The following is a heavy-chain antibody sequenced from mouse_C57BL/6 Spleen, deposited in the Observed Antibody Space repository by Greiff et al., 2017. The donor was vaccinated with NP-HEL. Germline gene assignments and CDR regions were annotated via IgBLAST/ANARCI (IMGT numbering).Heavy chain of an antibody. V-gene: IGHV1-26*01. Sequence: EVQLQQSGPELVKPGASVKISCKASGYTFTDYYMNWVKQSHGKSLEWIGDINPNNGGTSYNQKFKGKATLTVDKSSSTAYMELRSLTSEDSAVYYCAYGSSPGYFDYWGQGTTLTVSS. D-gene: IGHD1-1*01. CDR2: INPNNGGT. CDR1: GYTFTDYY. CDR3: AYGSSPGYFDY. J-gene: IGHJ2*01.